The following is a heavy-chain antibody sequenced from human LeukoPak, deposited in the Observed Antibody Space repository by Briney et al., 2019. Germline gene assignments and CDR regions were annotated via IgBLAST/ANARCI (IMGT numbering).Heavy chain of an antibody. V-gene: IGHV4-59*01. Sequence: SETLSLTCTVSGGSISINYWNWIRQPPGRGLEWIGYIDYSGSTNYNPSLKSRVTISVDTSKKQFSLKLTSVTAADTGVYFCARFPYFEGFDYWGSGTQVIVSS. CDR1: GGSISINY. CDR3: ARFPYFEGFDY. D-gene: IGHD3-9*01. J-gene: IGHJ4*02. CDR2: IDYSGST.